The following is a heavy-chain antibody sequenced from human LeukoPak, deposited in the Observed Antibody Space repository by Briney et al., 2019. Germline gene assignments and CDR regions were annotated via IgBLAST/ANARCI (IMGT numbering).Heavy chain of an antibody. CDR2: FGAYKGNT. Sequence: ASVKVSCKASGYTFTSYYMHWVRQAPGQGLEWMGWFGAYKGNTNYAQKFQGRVTLTTDTSTSTAYMELKSLSYDDTAVYYCARGTYYYGSGRVWFAPWGQGTLVTVSS. CDR3: ARGTYYYGSGRVWFAP. CDR1: GYTFTSYY. D-gene: IGHD3-10*01. V-gene: IGHV1-18*04. J-gene: IGHJ5*02.